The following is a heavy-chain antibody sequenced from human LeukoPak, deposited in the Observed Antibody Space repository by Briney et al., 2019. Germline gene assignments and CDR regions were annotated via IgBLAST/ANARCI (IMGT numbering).Heavy chain of an antibody. V-gene: IGHV1-2*02. J-gene: IGHJ4*02. CDR3: ARGRYSESPSDY. D-gene: IGHD1-26*01. CDR2: ISPNSGGT. Sequence: ASVKVSCKASGYTFTGYYMHWVRQAPGQGLEWMGWISPNSGGTNYAQKFQGRVTMTRDTSISTAYMELSRLRSDDTAVYYCARGRYSESPSDYWGQGTLVTVSS. CDR1: GYTFTGYY.